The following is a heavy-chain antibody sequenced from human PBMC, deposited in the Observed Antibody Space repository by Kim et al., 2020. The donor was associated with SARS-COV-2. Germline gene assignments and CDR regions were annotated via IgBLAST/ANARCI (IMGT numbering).Heavy chain of an antibody. CDR2: INPNSGGT. J-gene: IGHJ4*02. D-gene: IGHD3-22*01. CDR1: GYTFTGYY. V-gene: IGHV1-2*02. Sequence: ASVKVSCKASGYTFTGYYMHWVRQAPGQGLEWMGWINPNSGGTNYAQKFQGRVTMTRDTSISTAYMELSRLRSDDTAVYYCARVSGYYYEYYFDYWGQGTLVTVSS. CDR3: ARVSGYYYEYYFDY.